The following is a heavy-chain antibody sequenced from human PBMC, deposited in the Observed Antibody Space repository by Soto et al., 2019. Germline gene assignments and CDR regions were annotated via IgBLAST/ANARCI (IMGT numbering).Heavy chain of an antibody. Sequence: QVQLVQSGAEVKKPGASVKVYCKASGYTFTSYAMHWVRQAPGQRLEWMGWINAGNGNTKYSQKFQGRVTITRDTSASTAYMELSSLRSEDTAVYYCASSGLGYFDYWGQGTLVTVSS. CDR3: ASSGLGYFDY. D-gene: IGHD3-16*01. CDR1: GYTFTSYA. J-gene: IGHJ4*02. V-gene: IGHV1-3*01. CDR2: INAGNGNT.